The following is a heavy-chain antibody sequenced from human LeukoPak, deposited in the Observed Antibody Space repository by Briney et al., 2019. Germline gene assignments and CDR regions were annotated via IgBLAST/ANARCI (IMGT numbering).Heavy chain of an antibody. J-gene: IGHJ4*02. CDR3: ARGYGGKTGYFDY. CDR1: GFTFSNYP. V-gene: IGHV3-30*09. CDR2: ISYDGSNK. D-gene: IGHD4-23*01. Sequence: GGSLRLSCAASGFTFSNYPVHWVRQAPGKGLEWVALISYDGSNKYYADSVKGRFAISRDNSKNTLYLQMNSLRVEDTAVYYCARGYGGKTGYFDYWGQGTLVTVSS.